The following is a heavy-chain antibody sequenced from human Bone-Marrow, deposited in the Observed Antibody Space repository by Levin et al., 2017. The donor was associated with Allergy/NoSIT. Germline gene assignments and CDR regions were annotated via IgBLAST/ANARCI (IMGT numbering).Heavy chain of an antibody. CDR3: ARGGCREGLVTSPDMSYYFGLDV. V-gene: IGHV3-33*01. CDR1: GFDCSSFG. Sequence: PGESLKISCAASGFDCSSFGMHWVRQAPGKGLEWVAVKYSDGSEENSADSVKGRFTISRDNSKNILYLQMNGLRAEDTAVYYCARGGCREGLVTSPDMSYYFGLDVWGQGTTVTVSS. D-gene: IGHD4-11*01. CDR2: KYSDGSEE. J-gene: IGHJ6*02.